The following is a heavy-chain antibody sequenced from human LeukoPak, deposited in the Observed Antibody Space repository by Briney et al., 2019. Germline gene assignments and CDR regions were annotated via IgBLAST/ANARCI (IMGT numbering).Heavy chain of an antibody. Sequence: SQTLSLTCTVSSGSISSSNYYWSWIRQPAGKGLEWIGRISTIGITNYNPSLKSRVTISVDTSKNQFSLKLSSVTAADTAVYYCARGEGYGYEVFDYWGQGTLVTVSS. D-gene: IGHD5-18*01. CDR3: ARGEGYGYEVFDY. V-gene: IGHV4-61*02. J-gene: IGHJ4*02. CDR2: ISTIGIT. CDR1: SGSISSSNYY.